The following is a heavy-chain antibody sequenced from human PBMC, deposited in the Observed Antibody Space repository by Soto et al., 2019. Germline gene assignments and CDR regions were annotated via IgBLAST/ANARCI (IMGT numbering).Heavy chain of an antibody. J-gene: IGHJ4*02. V-gene: IGHV3-23*01. Sequence: PVGSLRLSCAASGFTFSSYAMSWVRQAPGKGLEWVSSISGSGGGTYYADSVKGRFTFSRDNSKNTLYLQMNSLRAEDTAVYYFAKFGMATTKRSPPYYIDYWGQGALVTVSS. CDR3: AKFGMATTKRSPPYYIDY. CDR1: GFTFSSYA. CDR2: ISGSGGGT. D-gene: IGHD1-1*01.